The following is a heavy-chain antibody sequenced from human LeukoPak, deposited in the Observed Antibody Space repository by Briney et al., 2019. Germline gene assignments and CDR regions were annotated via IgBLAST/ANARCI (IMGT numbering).Heavy chain of an antibody. CDR3: AREGTSGTHLNWFDP. J-gene: IGHJ5*02. CDR2: IYGSGST. CDR1: GSSISSYY. V-gene: IGHV4-59*01. Sequence: SETLSLTCTVSGSSISSYYWSWIRQPPGKGLEWIGHIYGSGSTNYNPSLKSRVTLSVDTSKNQFSLKLSSVTAADTAVYYCAREGTSGTHLNWFDPWGQGTLVTVSS. D-gene: IGHD1-1*01.